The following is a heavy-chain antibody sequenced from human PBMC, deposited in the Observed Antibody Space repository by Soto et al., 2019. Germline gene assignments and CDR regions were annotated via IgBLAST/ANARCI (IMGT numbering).Heavy chain of an antibody. CDR1: GYSFTKYG. Sequence: GFSVKVSCKTSGYSFTKYGLHWGRQAPGQRLEWMGWINPGNGDTKYSQKFQGRVTITRDTSATTAYMELSSLRSEDSAVFYCARTDCSSTSCYNYYYYGMGVWGQGTTVTVSS. CDR3: ARTDCSSTSCYNYYYYGMGV. CDR2: INPGNGDT. J-gene: IGHJ6*02. D-gene: IGHD2-2*01. V-gene: IGHV1-3*01.